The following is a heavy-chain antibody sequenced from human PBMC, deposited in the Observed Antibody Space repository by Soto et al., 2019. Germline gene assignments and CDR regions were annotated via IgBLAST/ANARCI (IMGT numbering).Heavy chain of an antibody. CDR1: GFTFSSYW. CDR2: INSDGSST. CDR3: ARGPRSGIAVAGWPAFDI. V-gene: IGHV3-74*01. D-gene: IGHD6-19*01. J-gene: IGHJ3*02. Sequence: GGSLRLSCAASGFTFSSYWMHWVRQAPGKGLVWVSRINSDGSSTSYADSVKGRFTISRDNAKNTLYLQMNSLRAEDTAVYYCARGPRSGIAVAGWPAFDIWGTGIMVTVSS.